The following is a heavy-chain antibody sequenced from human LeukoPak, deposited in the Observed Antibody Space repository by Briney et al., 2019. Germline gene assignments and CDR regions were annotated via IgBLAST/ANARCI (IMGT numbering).Heavy chain of an antibody. CDR3: ARDMALAGFAGG. V-gene: IGHV3-74*01. D-gene: IGHD3-9*01. CDR1: GFIFRDSW. CDR2: INTDGSST. J-gene: IGHJ4*02. Sequence: GGSLTLSCAASGFIFRDSWMHWVRQVPGKGLVWVSRINTDGSSTSYADSVKGRFTISRDNAKNTLYLQMNSLRAGDTAVYYCARDMALAGFAGGWGQGALVTVSS.